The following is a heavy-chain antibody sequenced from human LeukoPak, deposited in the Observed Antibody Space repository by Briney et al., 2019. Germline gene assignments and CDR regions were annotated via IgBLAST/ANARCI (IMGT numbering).Heavy chain of an antibody. Sequence: PSETLSLTCAVYGGSFSDYFWGWIRQPPGKGLEWIWEINHSGRTYYNPSLKSRVNISVDTSKNQFSLNLSSVAAADTAVYYCARDVVVVPAAIHYGMDVWGQGTTVTVSS. J-gene: IGHJ6*02. D-gene: IGHD2-2*01. CDR3: ARDVVVVPAAIHYGMDV. CDR1: GGSFSDYF. V-gene: IGHV4-34*01. CDR2: INHSGRT.